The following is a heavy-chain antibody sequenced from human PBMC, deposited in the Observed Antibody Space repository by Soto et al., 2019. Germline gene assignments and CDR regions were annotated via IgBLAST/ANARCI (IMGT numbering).Heavy chain of an antibody. CDR1: GFVFDGFG. CDR2: ASYDGTYK. CDR3: ARGGDVLDY. D-gene: IGHD3-16*01. Sequence: QVELVESGGGVVRPGKSLTVSCTGSGFVFDGFGMHWVRQTPGKGLEWLGMASYDGTYKYFADSVKGRFTISRDNGMNTVYLQMDNLRLEDTALYYCARGGDVLDYWGRGTLVTVSS. V-gene: IGHV3-30*03. J-gene: IGHJ4*02.